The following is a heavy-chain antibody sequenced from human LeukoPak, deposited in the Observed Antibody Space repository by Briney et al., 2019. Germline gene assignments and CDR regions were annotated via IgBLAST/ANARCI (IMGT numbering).Heavy chain of an antibody. CDR3: ARVKHYYDFWSGYDDAFDI. Sequence: PSETLSLTCTVSGGSISSYYWSWIRQPAGKGLEWIGRIYTSGSTNHNPSLKSRVTMSVDTSKNQFSLKLSSVTAADTAVYYCARVKHYYDFWSGYDDAFDIWGQGTMVTVSS. CDR1: GGSISSYY. V-gene: IGHV4-4*07. CDR2: IYTSGST. J-gene: IGHJ3*02. D-gene: IGHD3-3*01.